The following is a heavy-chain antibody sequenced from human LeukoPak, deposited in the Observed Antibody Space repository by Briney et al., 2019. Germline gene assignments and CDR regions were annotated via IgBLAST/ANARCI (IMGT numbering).Heavy chain of an antibody. D-gene: IGHD3-10*01. V-gene: IGHV1-69-2*01. J-gene: IGHJ4*02. CDR2: VDPEDGET. Sequence: ASVKVSCKVSGYTFTDYYMHWVQQAPGQGLEWMGLVDPEDGETIYAEKFQGRVTITADTSTDTAYMELSSLRSEDTAVYYCATDMVVTSDYGGQGTLVTVSS. CDR3: ATDMVVTSDY. CDR1: GYTFTDYY.